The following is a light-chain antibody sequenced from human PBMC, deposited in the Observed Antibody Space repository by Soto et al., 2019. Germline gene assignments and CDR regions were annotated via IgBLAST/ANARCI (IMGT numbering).Light chain of an antibody. CDR1: QSVGSD. CDR2: GTS. Sequence: EIVLTQSPGTLSLSPGERATLSCRASQSVGSDLAWYQQKPGQPPRLLISGTSSRATGIPDRFIGSGSGTDFTLIITSLEPEDFALYYCLQYGDSLKTFGQGTKVDIK. CDR3: LQYGDSLKT. J-gene: IGKJ1*01. V-gene: IGKV3-20*01.